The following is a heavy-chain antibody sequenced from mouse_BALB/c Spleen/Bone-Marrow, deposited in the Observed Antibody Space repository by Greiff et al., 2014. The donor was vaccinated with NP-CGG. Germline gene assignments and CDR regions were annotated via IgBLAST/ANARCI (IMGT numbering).Heavy chain of an antibody. J-gene: IGHJ2*01. V-gene: IGHV1S22*01. CDR3: TRRRGNYYYFDY. Sequence: LQQSGSELVRPGASVKLSCKASGYTFTSYWMHWVKQRPGQGLEWIGNIYPGSGSTNYDEKFKSKATLTVDTSSSTAYMQLSSLTSEDSAVCYCTRRRGNYYYFDYWGQGTTLTVSS. D-gene: IGHD2-1*01. CDR2: IYPGSGST. CDR1: GYTFTSYW.